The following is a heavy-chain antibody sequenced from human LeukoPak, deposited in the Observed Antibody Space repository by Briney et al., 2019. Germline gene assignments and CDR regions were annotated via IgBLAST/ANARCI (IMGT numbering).Heavy chain of an antibody. V-gene: IGHV4-34*01. CDR3: ARDSSSLYYFDY. J-gene: IGHJ4*02. CDR1: GGSFSGYY. CDR2: INHSGST. D-gene: IGHD6-13*01. Sequence: SETLSLTCAVYGGSFSGYYWSWLRQPPGKGLEWIGEINHSGSTNYNPSLMSRVTIQEDTTKNQFHPIFRSVPAENTAVYYCARDSSSLYYFDYWGQGTLVTVSS.